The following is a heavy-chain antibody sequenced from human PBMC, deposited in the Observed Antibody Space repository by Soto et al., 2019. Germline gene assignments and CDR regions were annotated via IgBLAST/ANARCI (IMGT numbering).Heavy chain of an antibody. Sequence: KQSQTLSLTCAISGDSVSNNSAAWNWIRQSPSRGLEWLGRTYYRSKWYNDYAVSVKSRITINPDTSKNQFSLQLNSVTPEDTAVYYCARAQVVISGNWFDPWGQGTLVTVSS. D-gene: IGHD3-10*01. CDR1: GDSVSNNSAA. V-gene: IGHV6-1*01. CDR3: ARAQVVISGNWFDP. CDR2: TYYRSKWYN. J-gene: IGHJ5*02.